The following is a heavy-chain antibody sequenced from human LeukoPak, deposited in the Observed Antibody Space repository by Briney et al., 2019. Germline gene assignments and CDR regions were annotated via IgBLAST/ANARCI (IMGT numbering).Heavy chain of an antibody. CDR1: GHTFATYY. D-gene: IGHD2-8*02. V-gene: IGHV1-46*01. J-gene: IGHJ6*02. CDR2: IDPNYGFA. CDR3: ARVLAYCTDSSCPGMDV. Sequence: GASVKVSCKASGHTFATYYLNWVRQAPGRGLEWMGKIDPNYGFAYYAQKFQGRVTMTRDTSTSTVYMEVNSLTSDDTAVYYCARVLAYCTDSSCPGMDVWGQGTTVTVSS.